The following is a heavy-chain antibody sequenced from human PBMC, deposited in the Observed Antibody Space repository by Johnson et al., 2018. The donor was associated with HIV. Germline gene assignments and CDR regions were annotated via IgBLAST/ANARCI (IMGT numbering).Heavy chain of an antibody. D-gene: IGHD3-16*01. CDR1: GFTVSSNY. CDR2: IYSGGST. J-gene: IGHJ3*02. CDR3: ARESGGQYDAFDI. Sequence: VQLVESGGGLIQPGGSLRLSCAASGFTVSSNYMSWVRQAPGKGLEWVSVIYSGGSTYYADSVKGRFTLSRDNSKNTLYLQMNSLRAEDTAVYYCARESGGQYDAFDIWGQGTMVTVSS. V-gene: IGHV3-53*01.